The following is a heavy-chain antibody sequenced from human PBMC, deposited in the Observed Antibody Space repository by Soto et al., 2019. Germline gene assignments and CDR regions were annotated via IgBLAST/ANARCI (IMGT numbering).Heavy chain of an antibody. V-gene: IGHV3-73*01. CDR1: GFTFSGSA. CDR3: IEKGWLLNNYFDY. J-gene: IGHJ4*02. D-gene: IGHD3-22*01. Sequence: GGSLRLSCAASGFTFSGSAMHWVRQASGKGLEWVGRIRSKANSYATAYAASVKGRFTISRDDSKNTAYLQMNSLKTEDTAVYYCIEKGWLLNNYFDYWGQGTLVTVSS. CDR2: IRSKANSYAT.